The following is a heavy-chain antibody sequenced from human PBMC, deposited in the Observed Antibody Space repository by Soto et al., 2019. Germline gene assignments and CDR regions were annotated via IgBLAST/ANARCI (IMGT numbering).Heavy chain of an antibody. CDR3: ARVVGTYYYGSGSYFYNWFDP. V-gene: IGHV3-7*05. Sequence: EVQLVESGGGLVQPGGSLRLSCAASGFTFSSYWMSWVRQAPGKGLEWVANIKQDGSEKYYVDSVKGRFTISRDNAKNSRYLQMNSLRAEDTAVYYCARVVGTYYYGSGSYFYNWFDPWGQGTLVTVSS. CDR2: IKQDGSEK. D-gene: IGHD3-10*01. J-gene: IGHJ5*02. CDR1: GFTFSSYW.